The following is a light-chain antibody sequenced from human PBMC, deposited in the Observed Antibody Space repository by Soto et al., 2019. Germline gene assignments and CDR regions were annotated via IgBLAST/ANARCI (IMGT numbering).Light chain of an antibody. CDR2: GAS. CDR1: QSVSSSY. V-gene: IGKV3-20*01. Sequence: EIVLTQSPGTLSLSPGERATLSCRASQSVSSSYLAWYQQKPGQAPRLLIYGASSRATGIPDRFSGSGSGTDFTLTISRLETEDVAVYYFQQYGSSPPWTFGQGTKVEIK. CDR3: QQYGSSPPWT. J-gene: IGKJ1*01.